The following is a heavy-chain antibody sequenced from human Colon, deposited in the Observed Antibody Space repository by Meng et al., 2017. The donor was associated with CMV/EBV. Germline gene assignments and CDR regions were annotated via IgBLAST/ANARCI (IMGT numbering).Heavy chain of an antibody. CDR2: ITGSGDRA. J-gene: IGHJ6*02. V-gene: IGHV3-23*01. Sequence: GGSLRLSCATSGFDFNIYAINWVRQAPGKGLEWVSGITGSGDRAYYADSVGGRFTTSRDRFNNTVYLQMNSLRAEDTAVYYCAKPHEDYNYDTRGAYGMDVWGQGTTVTVSS. D-gene: IGHD3-22*01. CDR3: AKPHEDYNYDTRGAYGMDV. CDR1: GFDFNIYA.